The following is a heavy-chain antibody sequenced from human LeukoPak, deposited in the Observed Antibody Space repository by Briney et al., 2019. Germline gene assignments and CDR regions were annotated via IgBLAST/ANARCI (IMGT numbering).Heavy chain of an antibody. CDR2: ISWNSGSI. CDR3: AKAPVTSCRGAYCYPFDS. D-gene: IGHD2-21*01. CDR1: GFTFDDYA. V-gene: IGHV3-9*01. J-gene: IGHJ4*02. Sequence: GGSLRLSCAASGFTFDDYAMHWVRQAPGKGLEWVSGISWNSGSIGYADSVKGRFTISRDNAKNSLYLQMNSLRAEDAAVYFCAKAPVTSCRGAYCYPFDSWGQGTLVTVSS.